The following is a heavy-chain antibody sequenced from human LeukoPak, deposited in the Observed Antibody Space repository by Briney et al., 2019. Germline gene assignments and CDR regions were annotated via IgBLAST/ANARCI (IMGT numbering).Heavy chain of an antibody. CDR2: INHSGST. CDR3: ARSGIWWASDYFDY. V-gene: IGHV4-34*01. Sequence: SETLSLTCAVYGGSFSGYYWSWIRQPPGKGLEWIGEINHSGSTNYNPSLKSRVTISVDTSKNQFSLKLSSVTAADTAVYYCARSGIWWASDYFDYWGQGTLVTVSS. D-gene: IGHD2-15*01. J-gene: IGHJ4*02. CDR1: GGSFSGYY.